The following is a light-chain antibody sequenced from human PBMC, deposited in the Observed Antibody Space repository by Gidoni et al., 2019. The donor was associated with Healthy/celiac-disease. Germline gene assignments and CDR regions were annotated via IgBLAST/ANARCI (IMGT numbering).Light chain of an antibody. CDR2: DAS. Sequence: DIQMTQSPSSLSASVGDRVTITCQASQDISNYLNWYQQKPGKAPKHLIYDASNLETGVPSSFSGSGSGTDFTFTISSLQPEDIATYYCQQYDNLPLTFXGXTKVEIK. CDR1: QDISNY. V-gene: IGKV1-33*01. CDR3: QQYDNLPLT. J-gene: IGKJ4*01.